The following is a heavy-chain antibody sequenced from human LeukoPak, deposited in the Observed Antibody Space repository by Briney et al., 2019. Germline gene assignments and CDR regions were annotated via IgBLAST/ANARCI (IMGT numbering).Heavy chain of an antibody. Sequence: SQTLSLTCTVSGGSISSGGYYWSWIRQHPGKGLEWIGYIYYSGSTYYNPSLKSRVTISVDTSKNQFSLKLSSVTAADTAVYYCARAHYSNLPFDYWGQGTLVTVSS. CDR2: IYYSGST. CDR1: GGSISSGGYY. J-gene: IGHJ4*02. CDR3: ARAHYSNLPFDY. D-gene: IGHD4-11*01. V-gene: IGHV4-31*03.